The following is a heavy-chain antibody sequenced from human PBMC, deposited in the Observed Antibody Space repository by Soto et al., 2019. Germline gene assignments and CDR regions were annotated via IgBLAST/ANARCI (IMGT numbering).Heavy chain of an antibody. CDR1: GDTLSRYY. Sequence: QEQLVQSGAEVRKPGSSVTVSCKASGDTLSRYYISWIRQAPGQGLEWMGGILPVFGTTNYAQKFEDRATINADKSTNAPWLQLPSLKSEDTTVYYRSRGSVLPLWWSWFGPWGQGTLVTVS. J-gene: IGHJ5*02. CDR2: ILPVFGTT. V-gene: IGHV1-69*06. CDR3: SRGSVLPLWWSWFGP. D-gene: IGHD2-21*01.